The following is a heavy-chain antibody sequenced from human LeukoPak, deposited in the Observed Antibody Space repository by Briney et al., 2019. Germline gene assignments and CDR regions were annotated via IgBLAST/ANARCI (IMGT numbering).Heavy chain of an antibody. D-gene: IGHD6-19*01. CDR3: ARYQAGTVDY. CDR1: GGSISSGGYS. V-gene: IGHV4-30-2*01. Sequence: PSQTLSLTCAVSGGSISSGGYSLSWIRQPPGKGLEWIGYIYHSGSTYYNPSLKSRVTISVDRSKNQFSLKLSSVTAADTAVYYCARYQAGTVDYWGQGTLVTVSS. J-gene: IGHJ4*02. CDR2: IYHSGST.